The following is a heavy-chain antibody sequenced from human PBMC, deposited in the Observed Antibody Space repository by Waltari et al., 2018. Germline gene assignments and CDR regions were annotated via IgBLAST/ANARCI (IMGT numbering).Heavy chain of an antibody. CDR2: INPNSGGT. D-gene: IGHD6-6*01. J-gene: IGHJ5*02. CDR1: GYTFTGYY. CDR3: ARESGIAARRGKNWFDP. Sequence: QVQLVQSGAEVKKPGASVKVSCKASGYTFTGYYMHWVRQAPGQGLGWRGRINPNSGGTNYAQKFQGRVTMTRDTSISTAYMELSRLRSDDTAVYYCARESGIAARRGKNWFDPWGQGTLVTVSS. V-gene: IGHV1-2*06.